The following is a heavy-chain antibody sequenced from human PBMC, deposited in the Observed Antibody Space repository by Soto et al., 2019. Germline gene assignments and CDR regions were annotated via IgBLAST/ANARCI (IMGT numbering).Heavy chain of an antibody. CDR1: GYTFTIYY. J-gene: IGHJ5*02. Sequence: ASVKVSCKASGYTFTIYYIHWVRQAPGEGLEWMGVINPSGGSTSYAQNFQGRVTMTRGTSTSTVYMELSSLRSEDTAVYYCVTESTPTRWFDPWGQGTLVTVSS. CDR3: VTESTPTRWFDP. CDR2: INPSGGST. D-gene: IGHD2-2*01. V-gene: IGHV1-46*03.